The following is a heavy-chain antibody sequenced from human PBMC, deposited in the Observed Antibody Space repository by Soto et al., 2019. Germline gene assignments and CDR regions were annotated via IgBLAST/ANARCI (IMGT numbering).Heavy chain of an antibody. V-gene: IGHV3-33*06. CDR3: AKDRLPYSSSPYYFDF. J-gene: IGHJ4*02. Sequence: PGGSLRLSCAASGFTFSSYGMHWVRQAPGKGLEWVAVIWGNGSNKYYADSVKGRFTISRDNSKNTLYLQMNSLRAEDTAVYYCAKDRLPYSSSPYYFDFWGQGTLVAVSS. D-gene: IGHD6-13*01. CDR2: IWGNGSNK. CDR1: GFTFSSYG.